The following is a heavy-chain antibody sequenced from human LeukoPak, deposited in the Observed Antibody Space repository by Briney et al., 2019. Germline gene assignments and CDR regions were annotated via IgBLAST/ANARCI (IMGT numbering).Heavy chain of an antibody. CDR1: GVSISSSEW. CDR3: GKTDIYFNPIDY. D-gene: IGHD3-9*01. Sequence: SETLSLTCAVSGVSISSSEWWIWVRQPPGQGLEWIGEIHRDGRTRYNPSLKSRVTMSMDYSKNQFSLSVTSVTAADTAIYYCGKTDIYFNPIDYWGPGSLVTVAS. V-gene: IGHV4-4*02. CDR2: IHRDGRT. J-gene: IGHJ4*02.